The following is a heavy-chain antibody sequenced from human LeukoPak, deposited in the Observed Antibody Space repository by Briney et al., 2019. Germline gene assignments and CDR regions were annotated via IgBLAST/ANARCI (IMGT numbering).Heavy chain of an antibody. D-gene: IGHD3-10*01. CDR3: ASGITMVRGAPGAFDY. Sequence: GGSLRLSCVASGFTFSNAWMNWVRQAPGKGLEWVSSISSSSSYIYYADSVKGRFTISRDNAKNSLYLQMNSLRAEDTAVYYCASGITMVRGAPGAFDYWGQGTLVTVSS. V-gene: IGHV3-21*01. CDR1: GFTFSNAW. J-gene: IGHJ4*02. CDR2: ISSSSSYI.